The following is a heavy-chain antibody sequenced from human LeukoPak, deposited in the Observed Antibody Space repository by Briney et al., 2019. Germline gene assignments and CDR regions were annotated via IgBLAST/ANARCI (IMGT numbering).Heavy chain of an antibody. CDR3: TRDLVGYYYDSSGYRGGAFDI. D-gene: IGHD3-22*01. CDR1: GCTFGDYA. CDR2: IRSKAYGGTT. J-gene: IGHJ3*02. V-gene: IGHV3-49*04. Sequence: RSLRLSCTASGCTFGDYAKSWVCQPQDQGLELVGFIRSKAYGGTTEYASSVKGRFTISRDDSKSIAYLQMNSLKTEDTAVYYCTRDLVGYYYDSSGYRGGAFDIWGQGTMVTVSS.